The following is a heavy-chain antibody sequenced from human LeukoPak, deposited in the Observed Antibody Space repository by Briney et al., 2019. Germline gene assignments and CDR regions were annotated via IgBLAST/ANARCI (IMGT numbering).Heavy chain of an antibody. Sequence: SETLSLTCAVYGGSFSGYYWSWIRQPPGKGLEWSGEINHSGSTNYNPSLKSRVTISVDTSKNQFSLKLSSVTAADTAVYYCARGVPHYYDSSGYPRTNYYYYYYMDVWGKGTTVTVSS. CDR1: GGSFSGYY. V-gene: IGHV4-34*01. CDR2: INHSGST. J-gene: IGHJ6*03. CDR3: ARGVPHYYDSSGYPRTNYYYYYYMDV. D-gene: IGHD3-22*01.